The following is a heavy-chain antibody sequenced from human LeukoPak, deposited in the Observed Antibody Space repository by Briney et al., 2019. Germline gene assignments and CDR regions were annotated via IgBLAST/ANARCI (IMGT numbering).Heavy chain of an antibody. CDR2: IKQDGSEK. D-gene: IGHD3-16*01. J-gene: IGHJ6*02. V-gene: IGHV3-7*01. Sequence: GGSLRLSWAAAGFTFSSYWMSWVRQAPGRVLEWVANIKQDGSEKYYVDSVKGRFTISRDNAKNSLYLQMNSLRAEDTAVYYCARAYFSGDYDYYYCGMDVWRQGSTVTDSS. CDR1: GFTFSSYW. CDR3: ARAYFSGDYDYYYCGMDV.